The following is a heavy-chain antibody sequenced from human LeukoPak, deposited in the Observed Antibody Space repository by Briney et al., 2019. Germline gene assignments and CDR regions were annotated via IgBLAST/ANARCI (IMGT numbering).Heavy chain of an antibody. J-gene: IGHJ4*02. Sequence: GGSLRLSCAASGFTFSSYAMSWVRHAPGKGLEWVSAISGSGGSTYYADSVKGRFTISRDNSKNTLYLQMNSLRAEDTAVYYCACSTDYDSSGYYPDYWGQGTLVTVSS. V-gene: IGHV3-23*01. CDR2: ISGSGGST. CDR1: GFTFSSYA. CDR3: ACSTDYDSSGYYPDY. D-gene: IGHD3-22*01.